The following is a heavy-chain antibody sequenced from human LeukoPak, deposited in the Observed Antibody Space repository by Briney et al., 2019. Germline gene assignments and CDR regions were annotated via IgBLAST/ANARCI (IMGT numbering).Heavy chain of an antibody. CDR3: ARGYDFWSGYCVHYYYGMDV. J-gene: IGHJ6*02. V-gene: IGHV1-2*02. CDR2: INPNSGGT. Sequence: ASVKVSCKASGYTFTGYYMHWVRQAPGQGLEWMGWINPNSGGTNYAQKFQGRVTMTRDTSTSTAYMELSRLRSDDTAVYYCARGYDFWSGYCVHYYYGMDVWGQGTTVTVSS. CDR1: GYTFTGYY. D-gene: IGHD3-3*01.